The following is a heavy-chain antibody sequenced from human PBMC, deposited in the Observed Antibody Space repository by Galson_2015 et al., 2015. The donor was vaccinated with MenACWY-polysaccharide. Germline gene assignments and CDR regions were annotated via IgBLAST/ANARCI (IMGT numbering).Heavy chain of an antibody. V-gene: IGHV3-74*01. D-gene: IGHD1-7*01. CDR2: ISTDGSFT. J-gene: IGHJ4*02. CDR1: AFTFSSYW. Sequence: FLRLSCAGSAFTFSSYWMHWVRQVPGKGLVWVSRISTDGSFTGNADSVKGRFTISRDNAKNTLYLQMNSLRVEDTAVYFCAHFGPDWELSQWGQGTLVTVSS. CDR3: AHFGPDWELSQ.